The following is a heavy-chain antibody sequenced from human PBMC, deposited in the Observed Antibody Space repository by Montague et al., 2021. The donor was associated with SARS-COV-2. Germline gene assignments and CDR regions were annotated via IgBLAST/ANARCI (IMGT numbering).Heavy chain of an antibody. CDR1: GASISSHEW. J-gene: IGHJ6*03. CDR3: ASSYYYGSGTYVYNYYMDV. D-gene: IGHD3-10*01. V-gene: IGHV4-4*02. CDR2: IHRDGKT. Sequence: SETLSLTCDVSGASISSHEWWSWVRQPPGKGLEWLGEIHRDGKTNYNPSLQSRVTMSVDKSNNQLSLRLSSVTAADTAVYYCASSYYYGSGTYVYNYYMDVWGKGTTVTVSS.